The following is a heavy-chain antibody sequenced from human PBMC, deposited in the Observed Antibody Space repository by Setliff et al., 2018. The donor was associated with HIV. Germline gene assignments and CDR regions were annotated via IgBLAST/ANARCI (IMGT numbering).Heavy chain of an antibody. V-gene: IGHV4-4*02. D-gene: IGHD5-18*01. CDR2: IYQSGHT. J-gene: IGHJ3*02. Sequence: SETLSLTCAVSGGSISSNKWWSWVRQPPGKGLEWIGEIYQSGHTNYSPPLESRVTISVDESKNQFSLKLRSVTAADTAFYYCARGVTHPPPFGAFDIWGLGTLVTVSS. CDR3: ARGVTHPPPFGAFDI. CDR1: GGSISSNKW.